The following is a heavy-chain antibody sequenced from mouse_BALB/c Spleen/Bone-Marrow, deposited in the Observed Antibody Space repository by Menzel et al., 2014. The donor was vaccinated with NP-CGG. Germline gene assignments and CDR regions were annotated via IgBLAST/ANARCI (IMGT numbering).Heavy chain of an antibody. CDR1: GFTFSDYY. V-gene: IGHV5-4*02. D-gene: IGHD2-12*01. Sequence: EVQGVESGGGLVKPGGSLKLSCAASGFTFSDYYMYWVRQTPEKRLEWVATISDGGSYTYYPDSVKGRFTISRANAKNNLYLQMSSLKSEDTAMYYCARDYDYAVDYWGQGTSVTVSS. CDR2: ISDGGSYT. CDR3: ARDYDYAVDY. J-gene: IGHJ4*01.